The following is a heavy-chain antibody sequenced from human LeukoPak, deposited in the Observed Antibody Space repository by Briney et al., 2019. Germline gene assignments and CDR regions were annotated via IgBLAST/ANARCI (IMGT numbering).Heavy chain of an antibody. CDR2: IYYSGKT. J-gene: IGHJ4*02. Sequence: PSETLSLTCTVSGGSISSSTHYWGWIRQPPGKGLEWIGTIYYSGKTYYDPSLKSRVTISVDTSKNQFSLKLTSVTAADTAVYYCARLPGISVFGVVSSRPKYYFDYWGQGTLVTVSS. V-gene: IGHV4-39*07. D-gene: IGHD3-3*01. CDR3: ARLPGISVFGVVSSRPKYYFDY. CDR1: GGSISSSTHY.